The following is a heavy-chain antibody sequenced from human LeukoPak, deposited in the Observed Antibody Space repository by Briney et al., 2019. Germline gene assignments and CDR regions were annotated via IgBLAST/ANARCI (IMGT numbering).Heavy chain of an antibody. CDR3: ARDTPAEYYYDSSGYHPGDAFVI. Sequence: ASVKVSCKASGYTFTNYGISWVRQAPGQGLEWMGWISAYNGNTNYAQKLQGRVTMATDTSTSTAYMELRSLRSDDTAVYYCARDTPAEYYYDSSGYHPGDAFVIWGQGTMVTVSS. CDR2: ISAYNGNT. CDR1: GYTFTNYG. D-gene: IGHD3-22*01. V-gene: IGHV1-18*01. J-gene: IGHJ3*02.